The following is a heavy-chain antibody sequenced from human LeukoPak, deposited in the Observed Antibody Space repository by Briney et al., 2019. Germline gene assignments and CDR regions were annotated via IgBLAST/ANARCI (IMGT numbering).Heavy chain of an antibody. CDR3: ARVSLRSIRGSWYFDL. CDR2: ISSSTSTI. D-gene: IGHD3-10*01. CDR1: GFTFSAYI. V-gene: IGHV3-48*01. J-gene: IGHJ2*01. Sequence: GGSLRLSCAASGFTFSAYIMNWVRQAPGKGLEWVSFISSSTSTIYYADSVKGRFTISRDNAKNSLSLQMNSLRAEDAAVYYCARVSLRSIRGSWYFDLWGRGALVTVSS.